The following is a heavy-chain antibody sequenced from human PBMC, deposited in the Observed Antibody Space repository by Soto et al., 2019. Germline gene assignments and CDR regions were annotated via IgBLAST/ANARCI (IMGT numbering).Heavy chain of an antibody. D-gene: IGHD3-3*01. V-gene: IGHV3-53*01. CDR3: AISGAGYYIV. J-gene: IGHJ4*02. Sequence: VQLVESGGGLIQPGGSLRLSCAASGLTVSSNYMSWVRQAPGKGLEWVSVIYSDTVTYYADSVKGRFTISRDNFKNTLYIHMNRLTAEDTAMYYCAISGAGYYIVWGQGTLVSVSS. CDR1: GLTVSSNY. CDR2: IYSDTVT.